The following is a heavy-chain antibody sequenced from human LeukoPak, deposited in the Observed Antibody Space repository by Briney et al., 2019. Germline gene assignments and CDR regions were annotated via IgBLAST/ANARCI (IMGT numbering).Heavy chain of an antibody. CDR1: GFTLGNYA. CDR3: AKGVRLWFAFYFDY. V-gene: IGHV3-23*01. Sequence: GGSLRLSCAVSGFTLGNYAMSWVRQAPGKGLEWVSAISGNGYNTYYADSVKGRFTISSESSGNTLYLQMHNLRAEDTAVYYCAKGVRLWFAFYFDYWGQGTLVTVSS. CDR2: ISGNGYNT. J-gene: IGHJ4*02. D-gene: IGHD3-10*01.